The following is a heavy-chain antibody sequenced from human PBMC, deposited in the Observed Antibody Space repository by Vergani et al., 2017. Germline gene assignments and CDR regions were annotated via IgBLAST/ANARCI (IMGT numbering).Heavy chain of an antibody. V-gene: IGHV1-18*01. CDR3: ARVRTIFGVVIGYYYMDV. CDR2: ISAYNGNT. Sequence: QVQLVQSGAEVKKPGASVKVSCTASGYTFTSYDINWVRQATGQGLEWMGWISAYNGNTNYAQKLQGRVTMTTDTSTSTAYMELRSLRSDDTAVYYCARVRTIFGVVIGYYYMDVWGKGTTVTVSS. J-gene: IGHJ6*03. D-gene: IGHD3-3*01. CDR1: GYTFTSYD.